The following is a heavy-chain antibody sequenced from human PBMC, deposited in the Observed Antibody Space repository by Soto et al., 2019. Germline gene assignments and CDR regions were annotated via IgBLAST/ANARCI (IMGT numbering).Heavy chain of an antibody. CDR2: ISDSGSLT. Sequence: QVQLVESGGGLVKPEGSLRLSCAASGFTFSAYYMSWIRQAPGKGLEWVSYISDSGSLTHYGDSVKGRFTISRDNAKASLYLQMDSLRAEDTAIYYCAIALVLGVGALSQWGQGTLVTVSS. CDR3: AIALVLGVGALSQ. D-gene: IGHD1-26*01. CDR1: GFTFSAYY. V-gene: IGHV3-11*01. J-gene: IGHJ4*02.